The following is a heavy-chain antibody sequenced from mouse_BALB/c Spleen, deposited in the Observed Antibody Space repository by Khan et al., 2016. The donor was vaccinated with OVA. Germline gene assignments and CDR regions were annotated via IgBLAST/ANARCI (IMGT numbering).Heavy chain of an antibody. CDR1: GFTFSTYG. Sequence: EVELVESGGDLVKPGGSLKLSCAASGFTFSTYGMSWVRQAPDKRLEWVATVSTGGSYTYYPDSVKGRFTISRDNAKNTLYLQMSGLRSEDTAMFYCTRRADYYDSEGFAYWGQGTLVTVSA. J-gene: IGHJ3*01. D-gene: IGHD1-1*01. V-gene: IGHV5-6*01. CDR2: VSTGGSYT. CDR3: TRRADYYDSEGFAY.